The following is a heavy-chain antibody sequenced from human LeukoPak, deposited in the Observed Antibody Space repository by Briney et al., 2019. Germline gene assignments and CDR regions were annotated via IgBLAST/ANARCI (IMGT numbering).Heavy chain of an antibody. D-gene: IGHD1-26*01. V-gene: IGHV3-33*01. CDR1: GFTFSSNG. Sequence: GGSLRLSCAASGFTFSSNGMHWVRRAPGKGLEWVSVIWFDGSKKYYADSVKGRFTISRDNSKNTLYMQMDSLRADDTAVYYCARMSGSHLDYWGQGTLVTVSS. CDR3: ARMSGSHLDY. J-gene: IGHJ4*02. CDR2: IWFDGSKK.